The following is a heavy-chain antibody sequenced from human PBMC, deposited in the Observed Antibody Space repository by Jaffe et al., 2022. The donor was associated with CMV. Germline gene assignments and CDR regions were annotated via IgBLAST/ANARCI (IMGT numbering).Heavy chain of an antibody. D-gene: IGHD6-6*01. CDR1: GFTFSSYG. CDR2: IWYDGSNK. J-gene: IGHJ4*02. Sequence: QVQLVESGGGVVQPGRSLRLSCAASGFTFSSYGMHWVRQAPGKGLEWVAVIWYDGSNKYYADSVKGRFTISRDNSKNTLYLQMNSLRAEDTAVYYCARDLFGSSAPPFDYWGQGTLVTVSS. CDR3: ARDLFGSSAPPFDY. V-gene: IGHV3-33*08.